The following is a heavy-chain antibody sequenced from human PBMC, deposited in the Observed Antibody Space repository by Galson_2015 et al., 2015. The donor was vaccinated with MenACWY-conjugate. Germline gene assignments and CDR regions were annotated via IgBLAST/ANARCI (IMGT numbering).Heavy chain of an antibody. Sequence: SVKVSCKASGYTFTGYYMHWVRQAPGQGLEWMGWINPNSGGTNYAQKFQGRVTMTRGTSISTAYMELSRLRSDDTAVYYCAREGGRGCSSTSCYENYYYYGMDVWGQGTTVTVSS. V-gene: IGHV1-2*02. CDR1: GYTFTGYY. D-gene: IGHD2-2*01. J-gene: IGHJ6*02. CDR2: INPNSGGT. CDR3: AREGGRGCSSTSCYENYYYYGMDV.